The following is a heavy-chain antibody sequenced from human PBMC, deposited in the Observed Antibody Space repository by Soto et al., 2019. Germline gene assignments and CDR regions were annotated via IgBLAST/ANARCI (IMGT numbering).Heavy chain of an antibody. Sequence: QVHLQQWGAGLLKPSETLSLTCAVNGGAFNGYYWTWIRQSPGKGLQWIGEINHSGTVDHNPSLKCRVTFSIDTSKKQFSLTLTSVTAADTAVYYCARAGAALVRGSIGGFDYWGQGTLVTVSS. V-gene: IGHV4-34*01. CDR2: INHSGTV. CDR3: ARAGAALVRGSIGGFDY. CDR1: GGAFNGYY. D-gene: IGHD3-10*01. J-gene: IGHJ4*02.